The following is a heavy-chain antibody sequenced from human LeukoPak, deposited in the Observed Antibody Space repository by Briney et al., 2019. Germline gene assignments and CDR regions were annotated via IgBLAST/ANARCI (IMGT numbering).Heavy chain of an antibody. CDR2: INPNSDFT. CDR1: GGTFSSYA. J-gene: IGHJ4*02. V-gene: IGHV1-2*02. D-gene: IGHD2-15*01. Sequence: ASVKVSCKASGGTFSSYAISWVRQAPGQGLEWMGWINPNSDFTNFAQNFQGRVTMTSDTSISTAYMELSRLRSDDTAVYYCARAISAGSPITASDCWGQGTLVTVSS. CDR3: ARAISAGSPITASDC.